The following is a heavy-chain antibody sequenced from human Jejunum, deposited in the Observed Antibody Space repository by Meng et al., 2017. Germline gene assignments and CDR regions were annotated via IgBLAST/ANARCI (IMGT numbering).Heavy chain of an antibody. CDR1: GFTFSNYG. Sequence: QVGLVESGGGVVQPGASLRLSCAASGFTFSNYGMHWVRQGPGKGLEWVAVLWYDGSNQYYGDSVKGRFTISRDHSKNTLYLQMDSLRAEDTAVYYCARTPATDWYFDLWGRGTLVTVSS. D-gene: IGHD2-21*02. J-gene: IGHJ2*01. CDR3: ARTPATDWYFDL. V-gene: IGHV3-33*01. CDR2: LWYDGSNQ.